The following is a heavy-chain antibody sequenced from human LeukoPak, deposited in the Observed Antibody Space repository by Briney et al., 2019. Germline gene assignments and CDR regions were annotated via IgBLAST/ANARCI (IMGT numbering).Heavy chain of an antibody. D-gene: IGHD5-18*01. CDR2: ISYDGSNK. CDR3: ASGGLQLWLLFDY. J-gene: IGHJ4*02. CDR1: GFTFSSYA. V-gene: IGHV3-30*01. Sequence: GGSLRLSCAASGFTFSSYAMHWVRQAPGKGLEWVAVISYDGSNKYYADSGKGRFTISRDNSKNTLYLQMNSLRAEDTAVYYCASGGLQLWLLFDYWGQGTLVTVSS.